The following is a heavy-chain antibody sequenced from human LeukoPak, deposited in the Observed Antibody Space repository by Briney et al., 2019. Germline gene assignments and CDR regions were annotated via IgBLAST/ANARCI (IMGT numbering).Heavy chain of an antibody. CDR1: GYTFTGYG. V-gene: IGHV1-18*01. J-gene: IGHJ6*03. D-gene: IGHD2-21*02. Sequence: ASVKVSCKASGYTFTGYGISWVRQAPGQGLEWMGWISAYNGNTNYAQKLQGRVTMTTDTSTSTAYMELRSLRSDDTAVYYCARDIVVVTAYYYMDVWGKGTTVTVSS. CDR3: ARDIVVVTAYYYMDV. CDR2: ISAYNGNT.